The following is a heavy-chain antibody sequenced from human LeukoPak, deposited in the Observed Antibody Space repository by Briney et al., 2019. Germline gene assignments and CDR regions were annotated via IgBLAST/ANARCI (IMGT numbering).Heavy chain of an antibody. J-gene: IGHJ3*02. CDR2: IKQDGSEK. V-gene: IGHV3-7*01. D-gene: IGHD2-2*01. CDR3: ARDQGVVPAAIYESAFDI. Sequence: GGSLRLSCAASGFTFSSYWMSWVRQAPGKGLEWVANIKQDGSEKYYVDSVKGRFTISRDNAKNSLYLQMNSLRAEDTAVYYCARDQGVVPAAIYESAFDIWGQGTMVTVSS. CDR1: GFTFSSYW.